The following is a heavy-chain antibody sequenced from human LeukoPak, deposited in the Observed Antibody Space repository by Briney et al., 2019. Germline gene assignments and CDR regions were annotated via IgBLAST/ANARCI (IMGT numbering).Heavy chain of an antibody. CDR1: GGSFSSYY. CDR3: ARKVGYYGSGSYYGL. Sequence: SETLSLTCAVYGGSFSSYYWSWIRQPPGKGLEWIGEINHSGSTNYNPSLKSRVTISVDTSKNQFSLKLSSVTAADTAVYYCARKVGYYGSGSYYGLWGQGTLVTVSS. J-gene: IGHJ4*02. D-gene: IGHD3-10*01. CDR2: INHSGST. V-gene: IGHV4-34*01.